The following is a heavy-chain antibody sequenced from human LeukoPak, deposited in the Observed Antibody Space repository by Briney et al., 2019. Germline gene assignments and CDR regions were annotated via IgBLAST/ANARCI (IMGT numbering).Heavy chain of an antibody. V-gene: IGHV3-53*01. J-gene: IGHJ5*02. CDR1: GFTVSDYY. Sequence: HPGGSLRLSCAASGFTVSDYYTNWVRQAPGKGLEWVSVIYRGGFTYYADSVRGRFSISRDNSKNTLYLQMNSLRAEDTALYYCAREFLGFHPWGQGTLVTVSS. D-gene: IGHD2/OR15-2a*01. CDR3: AREFLGFHP. CDR2: IYRGGFT.